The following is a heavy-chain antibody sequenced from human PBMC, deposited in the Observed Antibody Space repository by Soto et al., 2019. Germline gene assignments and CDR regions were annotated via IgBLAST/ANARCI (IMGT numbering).Heavy chain of an antibody. D-gene: IGHD3-16*01. J-gene: IGHJ4*02. CDR3: AIQLGY. CDR1: GFTFSTYW. V-gene: IGHV3-7*01. CDR2: IDQDGTEK. Sequence: EVQLVESGGGLVQPGGSLRLSCAASGFTFSTYWMNWVRQAPGKGLAWVANIDQDGTEKNYVDSVKGRFTISRDNAKNSLYLQMNSLRAEDTAVYYCAIQLGYWGQGTLVTVSS.